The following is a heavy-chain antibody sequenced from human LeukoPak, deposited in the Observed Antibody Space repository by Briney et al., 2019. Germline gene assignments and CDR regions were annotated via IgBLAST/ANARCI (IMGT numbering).Heavy chain of an antibody. Sequence: GESLKISCKGSGYSFTSYWIGWVGHMPGKGLGWMGTIYTGDSDTRYSPSFQGQVTISADKSISTAYLQWSSLKASATAMYYCARYWEYSSSFFDYWGQGTLVTVSS. J-gene: IGHJ4*02. CDR2: IYTGDSDT. D-gene: IGHD6-13*01. V-gene: IGHV5-51*01. CDR3: ARYWEYSSSFFDY. CDR1: GYSFTSYW.